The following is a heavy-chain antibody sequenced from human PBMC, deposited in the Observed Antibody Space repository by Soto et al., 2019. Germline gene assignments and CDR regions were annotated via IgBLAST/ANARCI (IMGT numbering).Heavy chain of an antibody. V-gene: IGHV4-4*02. CDR2: IYHSGST. Sequence: QVQLQESGPGLVKPSGTLSLTCAVSGGSISGSNWWRWVRQPPGKGLEWIGEIYHSGSTNYNPSLMSRVAISVDKSKNQFSLKLGSVTAADTAVYYCARAGLYSRVYYFDYWGQGTLVTVSS. CDR1: GGSISGSNW. CDR3: ARAGLYSRVYYFDY. J-gene: IGHJ4*01. D-gene: IGHD6-13*01.